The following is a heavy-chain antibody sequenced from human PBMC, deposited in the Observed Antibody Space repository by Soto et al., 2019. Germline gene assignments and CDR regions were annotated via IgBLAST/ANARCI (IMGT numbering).Heavy chain of an antibody. CDR3: ARWGREDIVATITKVDYYYYGMDV. J-gene: IGHJ6*02. CDR1: GFTFSSYA. CDR2: IWYDGSNK. D-gene: IGHD5-12*01. V-gene: IGHV3-33*08. Sequence: GGSLRLSCAASGFTFSSYAMYWVRQAPGRGLEWVAVIWYDGSNKYYADSVKGRFTISRDNSKNTLYLQMDSLRAEDTAVYYCARWGREDIVATITKVDYYYYGMDVWGQGTTVTVSS.